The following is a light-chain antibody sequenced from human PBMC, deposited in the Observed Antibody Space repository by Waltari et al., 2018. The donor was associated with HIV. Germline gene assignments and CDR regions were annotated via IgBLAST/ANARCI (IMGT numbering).Light chain of an antibody. V-gene: IGLV4-69*01. Sequence: QLVLTQSPSASASLGASVKLTCTLSSGHTTYAIAWHQQLPGKGPRYLMKLNSDGSHSKGDGIPDRFSGSSSGAERYLTISSLQSEDEADYYCQTWDTGVRVFGGGTKLTVL. J-gene: IGLJ3*02. CDR1: SGHTTYA. CDR2: LNSDGSH. CDR3: QTWDTGVRV.